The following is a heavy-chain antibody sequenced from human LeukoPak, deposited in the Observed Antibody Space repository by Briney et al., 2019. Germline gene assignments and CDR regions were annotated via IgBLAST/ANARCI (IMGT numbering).Heavy chain of an antibody. D-gene: IGHD1-26*01. CDR2: ISGSSTYI. J-gene: IGHJ5*02. CDR3: ARDKRGANWFDP. Sequence: SGGSLRLSCSASGVTFSTYTMNWVRQAPGKGLEWVSSISGSSTYIYYPDSVKGRCTISRDNAKNSLYLQMNSLRAEDTAVYYCARDKRGANWFDPWGQGTLVTVSS. CDR1: GVTFSTYT. V-gene: IGHV3-21*01.